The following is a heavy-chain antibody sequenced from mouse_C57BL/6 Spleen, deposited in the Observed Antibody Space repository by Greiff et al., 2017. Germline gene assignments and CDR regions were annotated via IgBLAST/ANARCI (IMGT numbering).Heavy chain of an antibody. Sequence: DVMLVASGGGLVKPGGSLKLSCAASGFTFSSYAMSWVRPTPEKRLEWVATISDGGSYTYYPDHVKGRFPISRDIAKTNLYLQMRHLKSEDTARYYCARVSTTVGQGFDDWGQGTTLTGSS. J-gene: IGHJ2*01. CDR2: ISDGGSYT. CDR1: GFTFSSYA. V-gene: IGHV5-4*03. CDR3: ARVSTTVGQGFDD. D-gene: IGHD1-1*01.